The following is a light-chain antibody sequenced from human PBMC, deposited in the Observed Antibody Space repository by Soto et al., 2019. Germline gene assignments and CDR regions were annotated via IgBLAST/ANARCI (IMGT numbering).Light chain of an antibody. CDR1: SSDVGGYNY. CDR2: EVT. Sequence: LTQPASVSGSPGQSITISCTGTSSDVGGYNYVSWYQHHPGKAPKLMIYEVTNRPSGISNRFSGSKSGNTASLSISGLQAEDEADYYCSSYSSSTIRVFGTGTKVTVL. V-gene: IGLV2-14*01. J-gene: IGLJ1*01. CDR3: SSYSSSTIRV.